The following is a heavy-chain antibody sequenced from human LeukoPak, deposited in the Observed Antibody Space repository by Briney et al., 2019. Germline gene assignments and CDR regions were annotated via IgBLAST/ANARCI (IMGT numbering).Heavy chain of an antibody. J-gene: IGHJ4*02. D-gene: IGHD5-18*01. CDR3: ARDLRADSYGGPRDY. Sequence: ASETLSLTCAVSGASISTYYWSWVRQAPGKGLEWVSVIYSGGSTYYADSVKGRFTISRDNSKNTLYLQMNSLRAEDTAVYYCARDLRADSYGGPRDYWGQGTLVTVSS. CDR1: GASISTYY. V-gene: IGHV3-53*01. CDR2: IYSGGST.